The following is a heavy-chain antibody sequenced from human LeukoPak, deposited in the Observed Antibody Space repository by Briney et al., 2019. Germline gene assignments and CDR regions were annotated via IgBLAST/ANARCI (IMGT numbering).Heavy chain of an antibody. Sequence: ASVKVSCKASGYTFTSYNISWVRQAPGKGLEWMGGFDPEDGETIYAQKFQGRVTMTEDTSTDTAYMELSSLRSEDTAVYYCATDPWDTAMVTAAFDIWGQGTMVTVSS. CDR2: FDPEDGET. J-gene: IGHJ3*02. D-gene: IGHD5-18*01. CDR1: GYTFTSYN. V-gene: IGHV1-24*01. CDR3: ATDPWDTAMVTAAFDI.